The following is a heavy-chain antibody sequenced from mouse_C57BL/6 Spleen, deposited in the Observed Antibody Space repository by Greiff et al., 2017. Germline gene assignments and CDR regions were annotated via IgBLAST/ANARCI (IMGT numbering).Heavy chain of an antibody. Sequence: VQLQQSGPELVKPGASVKISCKASGYAFRSSWMNWVKQRPGKGLEWIGRIYPGDGDTNYNGKFKGKATLTADKSSSTAYMQLSSLTSEDSAVYFCAIYYGNLAWFAYWGQGTLVTVSA. CDR1: GYAFRSSW. J-gene: IGHJ3*01. CDR2: IYPGDGDT. D-gene: IGHD2-1*01. CDR3: AIYYGNLAWFAY. V-gene: IGHV1-82*01.